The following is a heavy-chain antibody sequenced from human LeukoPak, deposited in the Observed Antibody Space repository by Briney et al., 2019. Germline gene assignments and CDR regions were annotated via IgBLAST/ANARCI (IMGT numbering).Heavy chain of an antibody. J-gene: IGHJ4*02. CDR3: ARDFTTFDY. Sequence: ASVKVSCKASGYTFTNYAMNWVRQAPGQGLEWKGWINTNTGNPTYAQGFTGRFVFSLDTSISTAYLQISSLKAEDTAVYYCARDFTTFDYWGQGTLVTVSS. CDR1: GYTFTNYA. CDR2: INTNTGNP. D-gene: IGHD1-14*01. V-gene: IGHV7-4-1*02.